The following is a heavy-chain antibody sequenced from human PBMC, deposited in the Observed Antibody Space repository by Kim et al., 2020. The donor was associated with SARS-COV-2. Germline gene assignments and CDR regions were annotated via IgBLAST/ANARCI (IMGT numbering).Heavy chain of an antibody. CDR3: ARDYNPGCCFDY. CDR2: INSGGST. D-gene: IGHD1-1*01. Sequence: GGSLRLSCAVSGVSVSGSSMTWVRQAPGKGLEWVSDINSGGSTHYAGSVKGRFTISRDNSKNTLYLQMNTLRADDTAVYYCARDYNPGCCFDYWGQGTLV. J-gene: IGHJ4*02. CDR1: GVSVSGSS. V-gene: IGHV3-53*01.